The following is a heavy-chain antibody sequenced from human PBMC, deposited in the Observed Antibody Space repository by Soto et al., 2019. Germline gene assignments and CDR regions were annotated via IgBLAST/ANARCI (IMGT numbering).Heavy chain of an antibody. D-gene: IGHD3-10*01. CDR1: GFTFSSHS. V-gene: IGHV3-21*01. CDR3: ASIPGGPPLRYFDY. Sequence: WGSLRLSCAASGFTFSSHSMNWVRQAPGKGLEWVSSISSSGSYIYYADSLEGRFAISRDNAKNSLYLQMNSLTAEDTAVYYCASIPGGPPLRYFDYWGQGTLVTVSS. CDR2: ISSSGSYI. J-gene: IGHJ4*02.